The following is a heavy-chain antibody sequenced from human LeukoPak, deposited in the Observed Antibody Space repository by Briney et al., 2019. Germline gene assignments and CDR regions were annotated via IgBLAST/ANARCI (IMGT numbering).Heavy chain of an antibody. V-gene: IGHV1-46*01. CDR2: INPSGGST. J-gene: IGHJ5*02. CDR3: ARVILKSWELSDWWFDP. D-gene: IGHD1-26*01. CDR1: GYTFTSYY. Sequence: GASVKVSCKASGYTFTSYYMHWVRQAPGQGLEWMGIINPSGGSTSYAQKFQGRVTMTRDMSTSTVYMELSSLRSEDTAVYYCARVILKSWELSDWWFDPWGQGTLVTVSS.